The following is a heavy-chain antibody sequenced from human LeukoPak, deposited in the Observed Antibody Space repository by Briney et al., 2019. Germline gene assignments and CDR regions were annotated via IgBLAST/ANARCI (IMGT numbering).Heavy chain of an antibody. Sequence: GGSLRLSCAASAFNFSTYAMHWVRQAPGKGLEWVAVISYDGSSKYYADSVKGRFTISRDNSKNTLYLQMNSLRAEDTAVYYCAKDLADSSGYYYSGGAFDIWGQGTMVTVSS. V-gene: IGHV3-30*04. J-gene: IGHJ3*02. D-gene: IGHD3-22*01. CDR2: ISYDGSSK. CDR1: AFNFSTYA. CDR3: AKDLADSSGYYYSGGAFDI.